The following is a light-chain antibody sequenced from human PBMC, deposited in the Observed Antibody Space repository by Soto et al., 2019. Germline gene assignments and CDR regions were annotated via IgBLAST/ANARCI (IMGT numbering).Light chain of an antibody. CDR3: QLAGNSPLS. CDR2: GAS. CDR1: QSVSSSY. J-gene: IGKJ4*01. Sequence: EKVLTHSPGTLSLYPGERATLSCRASQSVSSSYLAWYQQKPGQAPRLLIYGASSRATGTPARFSGSGSGSDFTLTISCLQSEDFAVYYCQLAGNSPLSFGGGTKVDIK. V-gene: IGKV3-20*01.